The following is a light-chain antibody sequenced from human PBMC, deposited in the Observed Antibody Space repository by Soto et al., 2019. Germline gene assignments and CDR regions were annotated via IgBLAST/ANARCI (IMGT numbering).Light chain of an antibody. Sequence: IVVTQSPGTLSLSPGERATLSCRASQSVSNSNLAWYQQKPGQAPRLLIYGASSRATGIPDRFSGSGSGTDFTLTISRLEPEDFPVYYCQQYDNSPWTFGQGTKVEIK. CDR3: QQYDNSPWT. J-gene: IGKJ1*01. V-gene: IGKV3-20*01. CDR2: GAS. CDR1: QSVSNSN.